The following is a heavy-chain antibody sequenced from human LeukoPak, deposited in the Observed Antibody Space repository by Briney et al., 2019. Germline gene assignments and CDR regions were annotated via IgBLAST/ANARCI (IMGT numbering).Heavy chain of an antibody. CDR1: GFTFSDYY. J-gene: IGHJ3*02. CDR3: GSPRTFSGRNVLDM. Sequence: GGSLRLSCAASGFTFSDYYMSWICQAPGKGLEWVSDISSTSIYTNYADSVKGRFTISRDNAKNTLYLQMNSLRVEDTAVYYCGSPRTFSGRNVLDMWGQGTMVTVSS. D-gene: IGHD3-10*02. V-gene: IGHV3-11*06. CDR2: ISSTSIYT.